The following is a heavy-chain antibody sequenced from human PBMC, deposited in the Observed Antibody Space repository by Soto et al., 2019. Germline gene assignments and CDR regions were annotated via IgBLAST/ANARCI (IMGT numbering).Heavy chain of an antibody. CDR1: GGTFSSYA. CDR2: IIPIFGTV. Sequence: QVQLVQSGAEVKKPGSSVKVSCKASGGTFSSYAISWVRQAPGQGLEWMGGIIPIFGTVNYAQKFQGRVTITADKSTSTAYMELSSLRSADTAVYYCARVRWDIVVVVAATPWVAGGMDVWGQGTTVTVSS. D-gene: IGHD2-15*01. CDR3: ARVRWDIVVVVAATPWVAGGMDV. J-gene: IGHJ6*02. V-gene: IGHV1-69*06.